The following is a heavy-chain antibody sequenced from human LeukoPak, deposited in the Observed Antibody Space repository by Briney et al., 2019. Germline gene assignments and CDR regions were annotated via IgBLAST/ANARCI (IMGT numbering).Heavy chain of an antibody. CDR2: INHSGST. CDR3: ARFPPYGARNSHRRDY. Sequence: PSETLSLTCAVYGGSFSGYYWSWIRQPPGKGLEWIGEINHSGSTNYNPSLKSRVTISVDTSKNQFSLKLSSVTAADTAVYYCARFPPYGARNSHRRDYWGQGTLVTVSS. D-gene: IGHD4-17*01. V-gene: IGHV4-34*01. J-gene: IGHJ4*02. CDR1: GGSFSGYY.